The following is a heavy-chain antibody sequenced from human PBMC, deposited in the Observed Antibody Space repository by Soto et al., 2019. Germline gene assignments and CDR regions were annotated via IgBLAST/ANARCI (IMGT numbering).Heavy chain of an antibody. CDR1: GFTVSSNY. CDR3: ARYGDYALGGGGVDDAFDI. J-gene: IGHJ3*02. V-gene: IGHV3-66*01. CDR2: IYSGGST. D-gene: IGHD4-17*01. Sequence: GGSLRLSCAASGFTVSSNYMSWVRQAPGKGLEWVSVIYSGGSTYYADSVKGRFTISRDNSKNTLYLQMNSLRAEDTAVYYCARYGDYALGGGGVDDAFDIWGQGTMVTVSS.